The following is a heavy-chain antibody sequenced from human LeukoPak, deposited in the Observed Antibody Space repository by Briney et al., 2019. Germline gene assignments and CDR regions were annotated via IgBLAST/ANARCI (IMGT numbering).Heavy chain of an antibody. CDR3: ARIGHCSSGSCSQFDP. D-gene: IGHD2-2*03. Sequence: GASVKVSCKASGYTFTSYGMNWVRQAPGQGLEWVGWINTNTGNPTYAQGFTGRFVFSLDTSVSTAYLQISSLKAEDTAVYYCARIGHCSSGSCSQFDPWGQGTLVTVSS. J-gene: IGHJ5*02. CDR1: GYTFTSYG. CDR2: INTNTGNP. V-gene: IGHV7-4-1*02.